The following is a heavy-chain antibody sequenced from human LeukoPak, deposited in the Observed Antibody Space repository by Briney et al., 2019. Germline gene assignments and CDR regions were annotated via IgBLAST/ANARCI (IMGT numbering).Heavy chain of an antibody. CDR3: ARGASGYDYPYYFDY. CDR2: IYYSGST. D-gene: IGHD5-12*01. V-gene: IGHV4-59*08. J-gene: IGHJ4*02. CDR1: GGSISSYY. Sequence: SETLSLMCTVSGGSISSYYWSWIRQPPGGGLEWIGYIYYSGSTNYNPPLKSRVTIPVDTSKNQFSLKLSSVTAADTAVYYCARGASGYDYPYYFDYWGQGTLVTVSS.